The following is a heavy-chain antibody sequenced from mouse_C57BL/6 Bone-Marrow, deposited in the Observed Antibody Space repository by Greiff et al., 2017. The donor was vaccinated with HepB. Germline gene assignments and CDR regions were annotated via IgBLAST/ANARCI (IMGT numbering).Heavy chain of an antibody. J-gene: IGHJ2*01. CDR2: IDPENGDT. V-gene: IGHV14-4*01. CDR3: SYYDYDY. D-gene: IGHD2-4*01. CDR1: GFNIKDDY. Sequence: VQLQQPGAELVRPGASVKLSCTASGFNIKDDYMHWVKQRPEQGLEWIGWIDPENGDTEYASKFQGKATITADTSSNTAYLQLSSLTSEDTAVYYCSYYDYDYWGQGTTLTFSS.